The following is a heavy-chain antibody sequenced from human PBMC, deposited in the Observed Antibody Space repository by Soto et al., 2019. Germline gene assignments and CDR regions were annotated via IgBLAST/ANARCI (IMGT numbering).Heavy chain of an antibody. CDR1: GFTFSSYA. Sequence: GGSLRLSCAASGFTFSSYAKHGVRQAPGKGLEWVAVISYDGSNKYYADSVKGRFTISRDNSKNTLYLQMNSLRAEDTAVYYCARDSSGYYYTLDYWGQGTLVTVSS. CDR2: ISYDGSNK. D-gene: IGHD3-22*01. CDR3: ARDSSGYYYTLDY. J-gene: IGHJ4*02. V-gene: IGHV3-30-3*01.